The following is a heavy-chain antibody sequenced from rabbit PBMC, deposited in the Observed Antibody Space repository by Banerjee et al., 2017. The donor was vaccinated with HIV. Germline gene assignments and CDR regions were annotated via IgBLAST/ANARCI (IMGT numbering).Heavy chain of an antibody. CDR3: LRRWHSTDL. V-gene: IGHV1S40*01. J-gene: IGHJ4*01. CDR2: IGAGSSGTT. Sequence: QSLEESGGDLVKPGASLTLTCKASGFTLSSYWMWWVRQAPGKGLEWIACIGAGSSGTTYYASWAKGRFTISKTSSTTVTLQMTSLTAADTATYFCLRRWHSTDLWGQGTLVTV. D-gene: IGHD7-1*01. CDR1: GFTLSSYW.